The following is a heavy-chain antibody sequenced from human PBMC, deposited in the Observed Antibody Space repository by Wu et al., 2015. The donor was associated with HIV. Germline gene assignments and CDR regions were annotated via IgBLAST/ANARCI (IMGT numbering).Heavy chain of an antibody. CDR1: GYILTDYYIH. V-gene: IGHV4-38-2*02. Sequence: QVQLLQSGAEVKKPGASVKVSCKASGYILTDYYIHWGWIRQPPGKGLQWIGSIYQSGNTYDNASLKSRVTMSVDTSKNQFSLRLSSVTAADTAIYYCARHVPKIKYFFDYWGQGMLVTVSS. D-gene: IGHD2-2*01. J-gene: IGHJ4*02. CDR2: IYQSGNT. CDR3: ARHVPKIKYFFDY.